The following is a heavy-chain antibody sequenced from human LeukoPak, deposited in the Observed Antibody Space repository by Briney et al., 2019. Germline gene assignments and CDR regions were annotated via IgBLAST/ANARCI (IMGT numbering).Heavy chain of an antibody. CDR1: GFNFDDYA. J-gene: IGHJ6*03. Sequence: HPGGSLRLSCAASGFNFDDYAIHWVRQAPGKGLEWVSGISWNSDSKHYADSVKGRFTISRDNAKNSLFLQMNSLRGEDTAVYYCARNKLGISEKYMDVWGKGTTVTIS. CDR3: ARNKLGISEKYMDV. V-gene: IGHV3-9*01. D-gene: IGHD7-27*01. CDR2: ISWNSDSK.